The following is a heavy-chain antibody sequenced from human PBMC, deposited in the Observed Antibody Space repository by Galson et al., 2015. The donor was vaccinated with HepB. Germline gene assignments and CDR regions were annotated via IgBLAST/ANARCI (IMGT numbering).Heavy chain of an antibody. D-gene: IGHD2-2*01. CDR2: IHRGGTT. V-gene: IGHV3-53*01. CDR1: GFTVSSNY. J-gene: IGHJ4*02. CDR3: ARLSPVCSGSSCYEY. Sequence: SLRLSCAVSGFTVSSNYMSWVRQAPGKGLEWVSDIHRGGTTYYADSVKGRFTISRDNSNNTLYLQMNSLRAEDAAVYYCARLSPVCSGSSCYEYWGQGTLVTVSS.